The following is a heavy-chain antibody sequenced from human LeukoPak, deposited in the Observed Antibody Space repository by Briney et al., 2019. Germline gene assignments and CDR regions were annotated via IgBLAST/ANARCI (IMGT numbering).Heavy chain of an antibody. Sequence: PGGSLRLSCAASGFSFSTYWMHWVRQDEGKGLMWVSRINPDGRTTDYADSVKGRFTISRDNSKNTLYLQMNSLRAEDTAVYYCARGGTSYDFWSGYYVYWGQGTLVTVSS. D-gene: IGHD3-3*01. CDR3: ARGGTSYDFWSGYYVY. CDR1: GFSFSTYW. J-gene: IGHJ4*02. CDR2: INPDGRTT. V-gene: IGHV3-74*01.